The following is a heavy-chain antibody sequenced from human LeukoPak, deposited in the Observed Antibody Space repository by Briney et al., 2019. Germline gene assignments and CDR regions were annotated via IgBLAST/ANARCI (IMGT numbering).Heavy chain of an antibody. CDR2: LSWTDDK. Sequence: SGPPLVKPTQTLTLTCTFSGFSLSTSGVGMGWVRQPPGKALEWLALLSWTDDKHYSPSLRSRLTITKDTSKNQVVLTMTNMDPVDTATYYCVRTPRDGYDYTFDYWGQGILVTVSS. D-gene: IGHD5-24*01. CDR1: GFSLSTSGVG. J-gene: IGHJ4*02. CDR3: VRTPRDGYDYTFDY. V-gene: IGHV2-5*01.